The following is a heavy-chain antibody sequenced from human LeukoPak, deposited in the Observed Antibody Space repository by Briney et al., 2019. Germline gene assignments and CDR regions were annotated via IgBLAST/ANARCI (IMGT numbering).Heavy chain of an antibody. CDR1: GGSISSSSYY. Sequence: SETLSLTCTVSGGSISSSSYYWGWIRQPPGKGLEWIGSIYYSGSTNYNPSLKSRVTISVDTSKNQFSLKLSSVTAADTAVYYCARGRRGIAAAGTGNYWGQGTLVTVSS. CDR3: ARGRRGIAAAGTGNY. D-gene: IGHD6-13*01. V-gene: IGHV4-39*07. J-gene: IGHJ4*02. CDR2: IYYSGST.